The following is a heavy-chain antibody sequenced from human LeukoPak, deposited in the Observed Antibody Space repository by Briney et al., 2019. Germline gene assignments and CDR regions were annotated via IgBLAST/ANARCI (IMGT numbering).Heavy chain of an antibody. D-gene: IGHD6-13*01. J-gene: IGHJ5*02. CDR1: GFTFSSYG. CDR3: ARGSSSWSPNWRDP. CDR2: ISYDGGNE. V-gene: IGHV3-30*03. Sequence: GGSLRLSCAASGFTFSSYGMHWVRQAPGKGLEWVAVISYDGGNEYYADSVKGRFTVSRDNSKNTLYLQMNSLRVEDTAMYYCARGSSSWSPNWRDPWGQGTVVTVSS.